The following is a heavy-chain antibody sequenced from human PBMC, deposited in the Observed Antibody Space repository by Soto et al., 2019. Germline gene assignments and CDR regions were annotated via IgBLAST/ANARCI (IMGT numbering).Heavy chain of an antibody. CDR3: AKHLQYDSGWPIHY. CDR1: GFSFSSYA. J-gene: IGHJ4*02. D-gene: IGHD6-19*01. CDR2: FDGSVGHT. Sequence: EVQLLESGGGLVQPGGSLRLSCAASGFSFSSYAVSWVRQAPGKGLEWVSVFDGSVGHTYYTNSVKGRFTISNDNSKNTLFLQMNSLKAEDTAVYFCAKHLQYDSGWPIHYWGQGTLVTVSS. V-gene: IGHV3-23*01.